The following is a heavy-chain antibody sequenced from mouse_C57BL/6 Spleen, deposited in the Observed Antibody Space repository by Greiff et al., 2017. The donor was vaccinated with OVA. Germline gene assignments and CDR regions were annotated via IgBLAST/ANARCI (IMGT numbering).Heavy chain of an antibody. Sequence: VQLQQSGPELVKPGASVKLSCKASGYTFTSYDINWVKQRPGQGLEWIGWIYPRDGSTKYNEKFKGKATLTVDTSSSTAYMELHSLTSEDSAVYCCASGGSSGPFAYWGQGTLVTVSA. CDR1: GYTFTSYD. J-gene: IGHJ3*01. D-gene: IGHD3-2*02. CDR3: ASGGSSGPFAY. CDR2: IYPRDGST. V-gene: IGHV1-85*01.